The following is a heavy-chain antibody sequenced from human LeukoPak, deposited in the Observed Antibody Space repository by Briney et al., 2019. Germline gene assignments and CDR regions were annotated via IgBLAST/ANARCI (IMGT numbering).Heavy chain of an antibody. V-gene: IGHV3-7*01. CDR1: GFSLGGYW. Sequence: GGSLRLSCATSGFSLGGYWMSWVRQAPGKGPEWVARLHADGNEKYYVDSVKGRFTISRDNANNSLYLQMNSLRVEDTAVYYCARGGYSFDYLGQGTLVTVSS. D-gene: IGHD5-12*01. CDR3: ARGGYSFDY. J-gene: IGHJ4*02. CDR2: LHADGNEK.